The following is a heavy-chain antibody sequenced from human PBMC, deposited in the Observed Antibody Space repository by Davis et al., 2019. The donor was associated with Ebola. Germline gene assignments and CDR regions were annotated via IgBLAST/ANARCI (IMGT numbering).Heavy chain of an antibody. CDR2: ISSSGKT. J-gene: IGHJ4*02. D-gene: IGHD1-26*01. Sequence: GESLKIPCSASGFTFSAHPMHWVRQAPGKGLEYVSVISSSGKTYYADSVKGRFTISRDNSQNNVYLQMTSLRVEDTAVYYCVKEGTTTIWVDSDNWGQGTLVTVAS. CDR3: VKEGTTTIWVDSDN. V-gene: IGHV3-64D*08. CDR1: GFTFSAHP.